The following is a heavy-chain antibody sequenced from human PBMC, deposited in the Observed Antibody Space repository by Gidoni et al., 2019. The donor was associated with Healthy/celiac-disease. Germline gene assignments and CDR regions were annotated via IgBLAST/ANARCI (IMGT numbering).Heavy chain of an antibody. J-gene: IGHJ4*02. Sequence: QVQLQESGQGLVKPSQTLSLTCTVSGGSISSGGYYWSWLRQHPGKGLEWIGYIYYSGSTYYNPSRKSRVTISVDTSKNQFSLKLSSVTAADTAVYYCARDSGLKGVVVPAAIFDYWGQGTLVTVSS. V-gene: IGHV4-31*03. CDR1: GGSISSGGYY. CDR2: IYYSGST. CDR3: ARDSGLKGVVVPAAIFDY. D-gene: IGHD2-2*01.